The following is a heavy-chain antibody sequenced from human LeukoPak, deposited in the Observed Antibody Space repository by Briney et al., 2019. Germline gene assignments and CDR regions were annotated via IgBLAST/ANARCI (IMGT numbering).Heavy chain of an antibody. Sequence: SETLSLTCAVYGGSFSGYYWSWIRQPPGKGLEWIGEINHSGSTNYNPSLKSRVTISVDTSKNQFSLKLSSVTAADTAVYYCARRPAAIDYWGQGTLVTVSS. D-gene: IGHD2-2*01. J-gene: IGHJ4*02. CDR3: ARRPAAIDY. CDR1: GGSFSGYY. V-gene: IGHV4-34*01. CDR2: INHSGST.